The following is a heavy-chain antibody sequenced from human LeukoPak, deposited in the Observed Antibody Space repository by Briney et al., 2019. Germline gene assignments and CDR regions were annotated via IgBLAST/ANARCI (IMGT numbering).Heavy chain of an antibody. Sequence: GGSLRLSRAASGFTVSSNYMNWVRQAPGKGLEWVSAIGGGGRSTYYADSVKGRFTISRDNSKNTLYLQMNSLRAEDTAVYYCAKERLNPSRYFDSWGQGTLVTVSS. CDR2: IGGGGRST. V-gene: IGHV3-23*01. CDR3: AKERLNPSRYFDS. J-gene: IGHJ4*02. D-gene: IGHD3-22*01. CDR1: GFTVSSNY.